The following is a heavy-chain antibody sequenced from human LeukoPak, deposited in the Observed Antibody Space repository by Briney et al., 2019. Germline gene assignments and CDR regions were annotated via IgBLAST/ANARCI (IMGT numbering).Heavy chain of an antibody. V-gene: IGHV3-30*02. CDR1: GFTFSNYG. CDR2: IRFDGSNK. J-gene: IGHJ4*02. D-gene: IGHD1-26*01. CDR3: ARDGPPIVGVPDY. Sequence: GGSLRLSCASSGFTFSNYGMQWVRQAPGKGLEWVTFIRFDGSNKFYADSVKGRFTISRDNAKNSLYLQMNSLRAEDTAVYYCARDGPPIVGVPDYWGQGTLVTVSS.